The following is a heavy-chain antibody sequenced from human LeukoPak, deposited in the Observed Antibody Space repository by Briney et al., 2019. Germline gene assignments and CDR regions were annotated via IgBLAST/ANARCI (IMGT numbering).Heavy chain of an antibody. CDR1: GYTFTSYA. D-gene: IGHD3-22*01. V-gene: IGHV1-3*03. CDR2: INAGNGNT. CDR3: AREYYYDSSGSPYFDY. Sequence: GASVRVSCKASGYTFTSYAMHWVRQAPGQRLEWMGWINAGNGNTKYSQEFQGRVTITRDTSASTAYMELSSLRSEDMAVYYCAREYYYDSSGSPYFDYWGQGTLVTVSS. J-gene: IGHJ4*02.